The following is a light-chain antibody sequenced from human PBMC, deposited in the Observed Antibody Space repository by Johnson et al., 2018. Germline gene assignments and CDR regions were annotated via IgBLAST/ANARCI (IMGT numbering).Light chain of an antibody. CDR3: GTRGSSLSARNG. Sequence: QSVLTQPPSVSAAPGQKVTISCSGSSSNIGINYVSWYQQLPVTAPKLLIYENNKRPSGIPDRFSGSKSGTSATLGITGLQTGDEADYYCGTRGSSLSARNGFGTGTKVTVL. V-gene: IGLV1-51*02. CDR1: SSNIGINY. CDR2: ENN. J-gene: IGLJ1*01.